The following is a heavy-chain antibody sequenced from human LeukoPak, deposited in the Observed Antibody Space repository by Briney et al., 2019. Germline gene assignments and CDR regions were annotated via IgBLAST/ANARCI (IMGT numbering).Heavy chain of an antibody. CDR3: ARGRIAAARGRFDP. Sequence: PSETLSLTCAVYGGSSSGYSWSWIRQPPGKGLEWIGEINHSGSTNYNPSLKSRVTISVDTSKNQFSLKLSSVAAADTAVYYFARGRIAAARGRFDPWGQGTLVTVSS. D-gene: IGHD6-13*01. CDR2: INHSGST. J-gene: IGHJ5*02. V-gene: IGHV4-34*01. CDR1: GGSSSGYS.